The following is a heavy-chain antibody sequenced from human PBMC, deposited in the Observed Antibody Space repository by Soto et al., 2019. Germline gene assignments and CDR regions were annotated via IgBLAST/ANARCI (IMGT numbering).Heavy chain of an antibody. D-gene: IGHD3-9*01. J-gene: IGHJ6*03. Sequence: GESLKISCKGSGYSFTSYWIGWVRQMPGKGLEWMGIIYPGDSDTRYSPSFQGQVTISADKSISTAYLQWSSLKASDTAMYYCARRRYDILTGYPFYYYYYMDLRGKGTTVTVPS. V-gene: IGHV5-51*01. CDR3: ARRRYDILTGYPFYYYYYMDL. CDR1: GYSFTSYW. CDR2: IYPGDSDT.